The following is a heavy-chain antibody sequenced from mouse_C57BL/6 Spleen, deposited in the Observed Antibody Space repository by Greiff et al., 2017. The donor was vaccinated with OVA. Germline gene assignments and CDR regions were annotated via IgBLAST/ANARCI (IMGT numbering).Heavy chain of an antibody. CDR2: ISYDGSN. Sequence: EVQLQESGPGLVKPSQSLSLTCSVTGYSITSGYYWNWIRQFPGNKLEWMGYISYDGSNNYNPSLKNRISITRDTSKNQFFLKLNSVTTEDTATDDCARDYDGYYAYAMDYWGQGTSVTVSS. V-gene: IGHV3-6*01. CDR1: GYSITSGYY. J-gene: IGHJ4*01. CDR3: ARDYDGYYAYAMDY. D-gene: IGHD2-3*01.